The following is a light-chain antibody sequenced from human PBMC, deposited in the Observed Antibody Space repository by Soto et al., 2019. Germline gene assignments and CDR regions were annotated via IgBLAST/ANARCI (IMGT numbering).Light chain of an antibody. J-gene: IGLJ3*02. CDR2: EVR. CDR3: TSFARGSTLV. CDR1: MRDVGAYNL. Sequence: QSVLTQPASVSGSAGQSITISCSGTMRDVGAYNLVSWYQQHPGTAPKLIIYEVRNRPSGISSRFSGSRSGNTASLTISGLQSEDEGDYYCTSFARGSTLVFGGGTKLTVL. V-gene: IGLV2-23*02.